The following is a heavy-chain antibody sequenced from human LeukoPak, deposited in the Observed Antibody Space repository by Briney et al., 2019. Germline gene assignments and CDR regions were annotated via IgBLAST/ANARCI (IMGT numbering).Heavy chain of an antibody. J-gene: IGHJ6*02. Sequence: PGGFLRLSCAASGFTFTSYAMNWVRQAPGKGLEWVSAISGSGVSTFYGDSVKGRFTISRDNSKNTLYLQMNSLRAEDTAVYYCARDQTNYYYGMDVWGQGTTVTVSS. CDR1: GFTFTSYA. D-gene: IGHD1-14*01. CDR3: ARDQTNYYYGMDV. V-gene: IGHV3-23*01. CDR2: ISGSGVST.